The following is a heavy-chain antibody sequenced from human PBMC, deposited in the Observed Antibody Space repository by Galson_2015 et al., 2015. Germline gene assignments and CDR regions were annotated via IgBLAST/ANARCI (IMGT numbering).Heavy chain of an antibody. V-gene: IGHV3-53*01. CDR2: IYSDGSS. CDR3: ARAPLRDYGDYLDY. J-gene: IGHJ4*02. Sequence: SLRLSCAASGFTVATHYMSWVRQAPGKGLEWVSVIYSDGSSFYGDSVTGRFAISRDSSKNALYLQVNSLRAEDTAVYYCARAPLRDYGDYLDYWGQGALVTVSS. D-gene: IGHD4-17*01. CDR1: GFTVATHY.